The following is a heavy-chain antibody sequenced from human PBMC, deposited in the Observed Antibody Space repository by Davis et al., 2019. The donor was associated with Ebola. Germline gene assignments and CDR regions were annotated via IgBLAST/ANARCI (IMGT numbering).Heavy chain of an antibody. CDR3: AKDTDSSLVS. V-gene: IGHV3-30*18. J-gene: IGHJ5*02. CDR1: GFIFSSYS. D-gene: IGHD2-21*01. CDR2: ISYDGSNY. Sequence: PGGSLRLSCAASGFIFSSYSMNWVRQAPGKGLEWVAVISYDGSNYYYADSVKGRFTISRDNSKNTLCLQMNSLRADDTAVYYCAKDTDSSLVSWGQGTLVTVSS.